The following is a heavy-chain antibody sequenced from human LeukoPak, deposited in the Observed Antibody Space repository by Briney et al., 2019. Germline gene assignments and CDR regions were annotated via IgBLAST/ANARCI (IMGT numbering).Heavy chain of an antibody. CDR3: ARDFAHGYRFEC. Sequence: VASVRDSRKASGYTFTVYYMHWMRQAPGQGLEWMGWINPNSGGTNYAQKFQGRFTITRDTSINTAYMELNRLRSDDTAMYYCARDFAHGYRFECWGQGTLVTVSS. CDR1: GYTFTVYY. V-gene: IGHV1-2*02. CDR2: INPNSGGT. J-gene: IGHJ4*02. D-gene: IGHD5-18*01.